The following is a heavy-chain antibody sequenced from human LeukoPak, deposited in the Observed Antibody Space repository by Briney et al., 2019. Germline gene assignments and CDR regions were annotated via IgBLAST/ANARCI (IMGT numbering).Heavy chain of an antibody. V-gene: IGHV4-59*08. J-gene: IGHJ6*02. CDR3: ARLCSSTSCYPDYYYYGMDV. Sequence: SETLSLTCTVSGGSISSYYWSWIREPPGKGLEWIGYIYYSGSTNYNPSLKSRVTISVDTSKNQFSLKLSSVTAADTAVYYCARLCSSTSCYPDYYYYGMDVRGQGTTVTVSS. CDR1: GGSISSYY. CDR2: IYYSGST. D-gene: IGHD2-2*01.